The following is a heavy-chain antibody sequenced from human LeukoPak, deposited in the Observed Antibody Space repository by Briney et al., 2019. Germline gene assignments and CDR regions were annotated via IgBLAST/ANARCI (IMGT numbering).Heavy chain of an antibody. CDR2: MSYDGSHK. J-gene: IGHJ4*02. Sequence: GRSLRLSCVASGFSFISYTIHWVRQAPGKGLEWVAVMSYDGSHKYLADSVKGRFTISRDNAKNSLYLQMNSLRAEDTAVYYCARALDIVATITPIDYWGQGTLVTVSS. CDR1: GFSFISYT. D-gene: IGHD5-12*01. CDR3: ARALDIVATITPIDY. V-gene: IGHV3-30*04.